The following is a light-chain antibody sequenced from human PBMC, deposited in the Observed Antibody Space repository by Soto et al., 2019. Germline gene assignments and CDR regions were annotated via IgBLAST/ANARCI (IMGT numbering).Light chain of an antibody. V-gene: IGKV3-20*01. CDR3: QQYGSLSWE. CDR2: GAS. J-gene: IGKJ1*01. Sequence: EIVLTQSPVTLSLSPGEIATLSCRASQNVDSNYLAWYQQKPGQAPRIIIFGASGRATGIPDRFSGSGSGTDFTLTISRLEPEDFAVYYCQQYGSLSWEFGQGTKVDIK. CDR1: QNVDSNY.